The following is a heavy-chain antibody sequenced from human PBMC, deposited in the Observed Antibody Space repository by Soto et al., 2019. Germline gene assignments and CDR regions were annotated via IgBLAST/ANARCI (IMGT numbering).Heavy chain of an antibody. J-gene: IGHJ6*02. Sequence: GSLRLFCAAAGFNFSNYGLQRGRQAPGKGLEWVAVIWYDGSNKYYADSVKARFTISRDNSKNTLYLQMNSLRAEDTAVYYCARERSSSSRTHYYYGMDVWGQGTAVTVSS. V-gene: IGHV3-33*08. D-gene: IGHD6-6*01. CDR2: IWYDGSNK. CDR1: GFNFSNYG. CDR3: ARERSSSSRTHYYYGMDV.